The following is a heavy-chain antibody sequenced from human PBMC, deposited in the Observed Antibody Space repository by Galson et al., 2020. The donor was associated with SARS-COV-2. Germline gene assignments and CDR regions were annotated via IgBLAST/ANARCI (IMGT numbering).Heavy chain of an antibody. Sequence: GGSLRLSCAASGFTFSSYWMNWVRQAPGKGLEWVSRICSDRSSICYADSVKGRFTISGDNAKNTLYLQMNSLRAEDTAVYYCARGDMGNDYFDYWVHGTLVTVSS. D-gene: IGHD7-27*01. CDR1: GFTFSSYW. J-gene: IGHJ4*01. V-gene: IGHV3-74*01. CDR3: ARGDMGNDYFDY. CDR2: ICSDRSSI.